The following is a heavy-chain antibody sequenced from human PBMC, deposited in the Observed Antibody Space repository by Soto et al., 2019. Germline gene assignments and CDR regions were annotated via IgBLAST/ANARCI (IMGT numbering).Heavy chain of an antibody. D-gene: IGHD6-6*01. CDR3: ARVRQRVGYFSYYMDV. CDR1: GYTFTNYG. Sequence: QVQLLQSGAEVKKPGASVKVSCKASGYTFTNYGITWVRQAPGQGLEWMGWISAYNGDTHYTQRLQGRVTMTTDTSTSTAYMELRGLRSDATAVYYCARVRQRVGYFSYYMDVWGKGTTVTVSS. V-gene: IGHV1-18*01. CDR2: ISAYNGDT. J-gene: IGHJ6*03.